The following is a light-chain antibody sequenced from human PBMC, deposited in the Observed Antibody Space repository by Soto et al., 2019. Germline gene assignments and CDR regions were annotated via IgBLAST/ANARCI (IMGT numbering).Light chain of an antibody. V-gene: IGKV4-1*01. CDR1: QSVLYSSNNKNY. CDR2: WGS. J-gene: IGKJ3*01. Sequence: DIVMTQCPDSLAVSLGERATINCKSSQSVLYSSNNKNYLAWYQQKPGQPPKLLIYWGSTRESGVPDRFSGSGSGTDFTLTISSLQAEDVAVYYCQQYYTTLLTLGPGTKVDIK. CDR3: QQYYTTLLT.